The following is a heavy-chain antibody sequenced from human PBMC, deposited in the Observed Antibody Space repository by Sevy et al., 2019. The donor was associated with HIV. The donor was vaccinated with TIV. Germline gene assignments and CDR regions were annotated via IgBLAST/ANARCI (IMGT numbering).Heavy chain of an antibody. CDR3: AKDFSDVYYYDSSATVDY. CDR1: GIAFSTYA. D-gene: IGHD3-22*01. J-gene: IGHJ4*02. V-gene: IGHV3-23*01. Sequence: GGSLRLSCAASGIAFSTYAMFWVRQAPGKGLEWVSSISASGYSTYYADSVKGRFTLSRDNSRNTLDLQMNSLRADDTAVYYSAKDFSDVYYYDSSATVDYWGQGTLVTVSS. CDR2: ISASGYST.